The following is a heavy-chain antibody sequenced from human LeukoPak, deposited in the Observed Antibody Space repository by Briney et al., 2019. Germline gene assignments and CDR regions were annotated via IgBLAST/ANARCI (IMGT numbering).Heavy chain of an antibody. CDR3: AREFRDYGDY. CDR2: INPSGGST. Sequence: GASVRVSCKASGYTFTSYYMHWVRQAPGQGLEWMGIINPSGGSTSYAQKFQGRVTMTRDMSTSTVYMELSSRRSEDTAVYYCAREFRDYGDYWGQGTLVTVSS. J-gene: IGHJ4*02. D-gene: IGHD5-24*01. V-gene: IGHV1-46*01. CDR1: GYTFTSYY.